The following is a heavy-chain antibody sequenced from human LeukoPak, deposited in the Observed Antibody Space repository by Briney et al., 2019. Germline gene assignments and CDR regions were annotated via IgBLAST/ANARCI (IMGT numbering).Heavy chain of an antibody. J-gene: IGHJ4*02. V-gene: IGHV3-7*01. CDR1: GFTFSNFW. Sequence: GGSLRLSCAASGFTFSNFWMTWVRQAPGKGPERFATIRQDGGDKWYVDSVKGRFTISRDNAKNSLYLQMNSLRAEDTAVYYCARYFDNTGYTWRRFDYWGQGALVTVSS. CDR3: ARYFDNTGYTWRRFDY. CDR2: IRQDGGDK. D-gene: IGHD3-22*01.